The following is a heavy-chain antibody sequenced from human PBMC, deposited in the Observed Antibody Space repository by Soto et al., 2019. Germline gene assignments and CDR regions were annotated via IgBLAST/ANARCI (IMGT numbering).Heavy chain of an antibody. J-gene: IGHJ4*02. CDR3: ARGNPRFPGAKGANDYFDY. V-gene: IGHV3-33*01. CDR2: IWYDGSNK. D-gene: IGHD2-8*01. Sequence: PGGSLSLSCAASGFTFSSYGMHWVRQAPGKGLEWVAVIWYDGSNKYYADSVKGRFTISRDNSKNTLYLQMNSLRAEDTAVYYCARGNPRFPGAKGANDYFDYWGQGTLVTVSS. CDR1: GFTFSSYG.